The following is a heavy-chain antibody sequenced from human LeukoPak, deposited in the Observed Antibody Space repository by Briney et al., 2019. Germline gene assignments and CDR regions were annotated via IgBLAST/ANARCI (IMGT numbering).Heavy chain of an antibody. CDR1: GYSLIPYG. CDR3: ARYRKSSYDTLTGYYKSDAFDI. J-gene: IGHJ3*02. CDR2: LSAYNGKT. V-gene: IGHV1-18*01. D-gene: IGHD3-9*01. Sequence: ASVKVSCNAAGYSLIPYGISWGRQAPGRGLEWIGELSAYNGKTNYAHKLQGRVTVTTDTSTNTAYTELRRLRYDEKGVFLRARYRKSSYDTLTGYYKSDAFDIWGQVTMVTVSS.